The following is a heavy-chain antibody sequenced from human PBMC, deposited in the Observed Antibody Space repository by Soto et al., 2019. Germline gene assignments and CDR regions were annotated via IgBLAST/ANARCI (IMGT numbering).Heavy chain of an antibody. CDR2: IYYSGST. CDR1: GGSISSYY. D-gene: IGHD6-13*01. V-gene: IGHV4-59*01. J-gene: IGHJ6*02. CDR3: ASSNIAAAGFYYYGMDV. Sequence: PSETLSLTCTVSGGSISSYYWSWIRQPPGKGLEWIGNIYYSGSTNDNPSLRSRVTISVDTAKNQFSLKLSSVTAADTAVYYCASSNIAAAGFYYYGMDVWGRGTTVTVSS.